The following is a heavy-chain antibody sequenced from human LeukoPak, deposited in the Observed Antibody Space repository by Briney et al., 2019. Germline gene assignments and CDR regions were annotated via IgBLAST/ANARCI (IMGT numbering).Heavy chain of an antibody. V-gene: IGHV4-39*07. Sequence: SETLSLTCTVSGGSISSSSYYWGWIRQPPGKGLEWIGSIYYSGSTYYNPSLKSRVTISVDTSKNQFSLKLSSVTAADTAVYYCARTWGGYNYFDYWGQGTLVTVSS. CDR3: ARTWGGYNYFDY. CDR1: GGSISSSSYY. CDR2: IYYSGST. D-gene: IGHD5-24*01. J-gene: IGHJ4*02.